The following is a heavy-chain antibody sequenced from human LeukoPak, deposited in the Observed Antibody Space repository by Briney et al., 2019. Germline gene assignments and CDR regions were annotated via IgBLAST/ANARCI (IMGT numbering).Heavy chain of an antibody. CDR1: GYTFTGYY. CDR2: INPNSGGT. Sequence: ASVKVSCKASGYTFTGYYMHWVRQAPGQGLEWMGWINPNSGGTNYAQKFQGRVTMTRDTSISTAYMELSRLRSDDTAVYYCARVPSYDFWSGYFSWFDPWGQGTLVTVSS. CDR3: ARVPSYDFWSGYFSWFDP. V-gene: IGHV1-2*02. J-gene: IGHJ5*02. D-gene: IGHD3-3*01.